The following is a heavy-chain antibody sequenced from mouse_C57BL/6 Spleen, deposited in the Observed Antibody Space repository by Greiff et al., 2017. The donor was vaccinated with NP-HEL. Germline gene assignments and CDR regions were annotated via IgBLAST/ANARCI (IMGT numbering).Heavy chain of an antibody. Sequence: VQLQQSGAELVRPGTSVKVSCKASGYAFTNYLIEWVKQRPGQGLEWIGVINPGSGGTNYNEKFKGKATLTADKSSSTAYMQLSSLTSEDSAVYFCARSVWYYAMDYWGQGTSVTVSS. D-gene: IGHD2-10*02. CDR2: INPGSGGT. CDR1: GYAFTNYL. J-gene: IGHJ4*01. CDR3: ARSVWYYAMDY. V-gene: IGHV1-54*01.